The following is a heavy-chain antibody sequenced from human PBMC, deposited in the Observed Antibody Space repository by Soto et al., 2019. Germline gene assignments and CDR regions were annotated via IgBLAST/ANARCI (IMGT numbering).Heavy chain of an antibody. CDR2: IRQDGSDK. V-gene: IGHV3-7*04. CDR1: GFTFSRYW. CDR3: ARNLGYCSGGTCYPALDY. J-gene: IGHJ4*02. D-gene: IGHD2-15*01. Sequence: EGQLVESGGGLVQPGGSLTLSCTASGFTFSRYWMNWVRQAPGKGLEWVANIRQDGSDKYYGDSVTGRFTISRDNAKNSLFLQMSTLRAEDTAVYYCARNLGYCSGGTCYPALDYWGQGTLVTVSS.